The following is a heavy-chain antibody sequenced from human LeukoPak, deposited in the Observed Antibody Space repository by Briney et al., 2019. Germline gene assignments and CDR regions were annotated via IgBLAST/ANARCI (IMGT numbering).Heavy chain of an antibody. V-gene: IGHV3-23*01. D-gene: IGHD2-2*01. J-gene: IGHJ6*02. CDR2: ISGSGGST. Sequence: GGSLRLCCAASGFTFSSYAMSWVRQAPGKGLEWVSAISGSGGSTYYADSVKGRFTISRDNSKNTLYLQMNSLRAEDTAVYYCAKVKREMPYYYGMEVWGQGTTVTVSS. CDR1: GFTFSSYA. CDR3: AKVKREMPYYYGMEV.